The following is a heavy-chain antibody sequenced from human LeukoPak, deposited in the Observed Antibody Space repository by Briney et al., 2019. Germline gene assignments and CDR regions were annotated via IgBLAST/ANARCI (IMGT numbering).Heavy chain of an antibody. CDR2: ISGGGGST. V-gene: IGHV3-43*02. Sequence: GGSLRLSCVASGFTFDDYAMHWVRQAPGKGLEWVSLISGGGGSTYYADSVKGRFTISRDNSKNSLYLQMNSLRTEDTALYYCAKDTPGFYDILTGEDAFDIWGQGIMVTVSS. J-gene: IGHJ3*02. CDR1: GFTFDDYA. D-gene: IGHD3-9*01. CDR3: AKDTPGFYDILTGEDAFDI.